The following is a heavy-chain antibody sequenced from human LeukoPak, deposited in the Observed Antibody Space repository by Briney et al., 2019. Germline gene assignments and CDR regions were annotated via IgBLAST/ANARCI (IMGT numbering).Heavy chain of an antibody. CDR2: IIPTFGTA. CDR3: ARDLSIGPTSGAFDI. J-gene: IGHJ3*02. Sequence: GASVKVSCKASGGTFSSCAISWVRQAPGQGLEWMGGIIPTFGTANYAQKFQGRVTITADESTSTAYMELSSLRSEDTAVYYCARDLSIGPTSGAFDIWGQGAMVTVSS. CDR1: GGTFSSCA. D-gene: IGHD3-22*01. V-gene: IGHV1-69*13.